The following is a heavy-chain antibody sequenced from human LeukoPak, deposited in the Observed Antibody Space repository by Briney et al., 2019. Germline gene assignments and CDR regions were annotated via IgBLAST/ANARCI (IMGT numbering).Heavy chain of an antibody. CDR2: INPNSCGT. CDR3: ARPSYSSSWYIDWFDP. CDR1: VYTFTGYY. Sequence: ASVTVSRKSSVYTFTGYYRHWVRQAPGQGLEWVGWINPNSCGTNYAHKFQGRVTMTRDTSISTAYMEPSRLRSDDTAVYDCARPSYSSSWYIDWFDPWGQGTLVTVSS. J-gene: IGHJ5*02. D-gene: IGHD6-13*01. V-gene: IGHV1-2*02.